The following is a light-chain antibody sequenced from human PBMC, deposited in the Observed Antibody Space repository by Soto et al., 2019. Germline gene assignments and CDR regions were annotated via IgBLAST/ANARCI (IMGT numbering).Light chain of an antibody. CDR3: QVYGRSPLMYT. CDR1: QSVTNDF. Sequence: EIVLTQSPGTLSLSPGEIATLSCRASQSVTNDFLAWYQQKPGQAPRLLIYGASSRAAGVPDRFSGRGSGTYFTLTISRLEPEDLAVYYCQVYGRSPLMYTCGQGTKLGVK. CDR2: GAS. V-gene: IGKV3-20*01. J-gene: IGKJ2*01.